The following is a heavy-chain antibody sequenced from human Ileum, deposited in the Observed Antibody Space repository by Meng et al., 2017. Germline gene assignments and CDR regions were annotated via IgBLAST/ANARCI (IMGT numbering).Heavy chain of an antibody. CDR3: ARDHWGSLDY. V-gene: IGHV4-61*08. Sequence: QVQLKESGPGLVRPSETLSLICTVSGGSVSSAGYQWGWIRQPPGKGLEWIGYASTNYNPSLKSRVTISLDTSKNQFSLKLSSVTAADTAVYYCARDHWGSLDYWGQGILVTVSS. CDR1: GGSVSSAGYQ. J-gene: IGHJ4*02. D-gene: IGHD7-27*01. CDR2: AST.